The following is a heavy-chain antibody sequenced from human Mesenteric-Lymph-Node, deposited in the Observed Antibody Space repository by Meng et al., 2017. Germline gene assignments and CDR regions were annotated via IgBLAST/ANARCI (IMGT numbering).Heavy chain of an antibody. CDR2: IKSKTDGGTT. J-gene: IGHJ3*02. V-gene: IGHV3-15*01. D-gene: IGHD3-22*01. CDR3: TTGYDSSGGDAFDI. Sequence: GESLKISCAASGFTFSNAWMSWVRQAPGKGLEWVGRIKSKTDGGTTDYAAPVKGRFTISRDDSKNTLYLQMNSLKTEDTAVYYCTTGYDSSGGDAFDIWGQGTMVTVSS. CDR1: GFTFSNAW.